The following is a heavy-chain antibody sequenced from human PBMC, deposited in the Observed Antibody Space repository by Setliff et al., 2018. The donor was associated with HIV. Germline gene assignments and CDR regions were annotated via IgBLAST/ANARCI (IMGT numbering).Heavy chain of an antibody. Sequence: PSETLSLTCAVYGESFSYYFWSWVRQPPGKGLEWIGEINHSGSTNYNPSLKSRVTISADTSKNQFSQKLTSVTAADTAVYYCATGITVAPDYWGQGSLVTVSS. CDR2: INHSGST. V-gene: IGHV4-34*01. J-gene: IGHJ4*02. CDR1: GESFSYYF. D-gene: IGHD6-19*01. CDR3: ATGITVAPDY.